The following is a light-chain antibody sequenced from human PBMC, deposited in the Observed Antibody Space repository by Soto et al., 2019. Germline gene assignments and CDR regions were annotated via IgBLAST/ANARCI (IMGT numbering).Light chain of an antibody. J-gene: IGKJ4*01. Sequence: EIVMTQSPATLSVSPGERATLSCRASQSVRSSFLAWYQQKPSQAPSLLIYGASTRATGIPARFSGSGSGTEFTLTINSLQSEDFAVYYCQQYSNWPLTFGGGTKVDLK. CDR3: QQYSNWPLT. V-gene: IGKV3-15*01. CDR1: QSVRSSF. CDR2: GAS.